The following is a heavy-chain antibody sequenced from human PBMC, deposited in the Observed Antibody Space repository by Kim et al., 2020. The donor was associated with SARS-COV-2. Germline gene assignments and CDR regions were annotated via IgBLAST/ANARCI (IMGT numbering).Heavy chain of an antibody. Sequence: GGSLRLSCAASGFTFSSYGMHWVRQAPGKGLEWVAVISYDGSNKYYADSVKGRFTISRDNSKNTLYLQMNSLRAEDTAVYYCAKDGNTMVRGVDYYYYGMDVWGQGTTVTVSS. J-gene: IGHJ6*02. CDR3: AKDGNTMVRGVDYYYYGMDV. D-gene: IGHD3-10*01. CDR2: ISYDGSNK. V-gene: IGHV3-30*18. CDR1: GFTFSSYG.